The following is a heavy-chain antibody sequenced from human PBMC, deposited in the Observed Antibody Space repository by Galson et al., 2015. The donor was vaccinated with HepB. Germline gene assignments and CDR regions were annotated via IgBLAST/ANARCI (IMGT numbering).Heavy chain of an antibody. D-gene: IGHD6-19*01. CDR3: AREDSSGWSFDY. CDR1: GGTFSSYT. CDR2: IIPILGIA. Sequence: SVKVSCKASGGTFSSYTISWVRQAPGQGLEWMGRIIPILGIANYAQKFQGRATITADKSTSTAYMELSSLRSEDTAVYYCAREDSSGWSFDYWGQGTLVTVSS. V-gene: IGHV1-69*04. J-gene: IGHJ4*02.